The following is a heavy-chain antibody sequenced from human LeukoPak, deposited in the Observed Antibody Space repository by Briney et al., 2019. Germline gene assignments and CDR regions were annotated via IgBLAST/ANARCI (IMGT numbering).Heavy chain of an antibody. CDR3: AREEWKQLVNGVFDY. CDR1: GGTFSSYA. J-gene: IGHJ4*02. D-gene: IGHD6-13*01. V-gene: IGHV1-69*04. CDR2: IIPILGIA. Sequence: GASVKVSCKASGGTFSSYAISWVRQAPGQGLEWMGRIIPILGIANYAQKFQGRVTITADKSTSTAYMELSSLRSEDTAVYYCAREEWKQLVNGVFDYWGQGPRSPSPQ.